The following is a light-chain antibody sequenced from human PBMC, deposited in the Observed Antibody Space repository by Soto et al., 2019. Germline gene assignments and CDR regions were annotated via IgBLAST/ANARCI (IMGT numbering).Light chain of an antibody. CDR3: SSYAGSNNLV. CDR2: DVT. Sequence: QSALTQPRSVSGSPGQSVNISCTGTISDVAGYNYVSWYQHHPGKAPKLLISDVTKRPSWVPDRFSGSKSGSTASLTISELQAEDEADYYCSSYAGSNNLVFGGGTKLTVL. CDR1: ISDVAGYNY. V-gene: IGLV2-11*01. J-gene: IGLJ2*01.